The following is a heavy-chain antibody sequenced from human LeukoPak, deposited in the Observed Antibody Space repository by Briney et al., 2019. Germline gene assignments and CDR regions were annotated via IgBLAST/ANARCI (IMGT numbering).Heavy chain of an antibody. V-gene: IGHV1-69*13. CDR3: ARDQTNYYDSSGYYYAFDY. Sequence: GASVKVSCKASGGTFSSYAISWVRQAPGQGLEWMGGIIPIFGTANYAQKFQGRVTITADDSTSTAYMELGSLRSEDTAVYYCARDQTNYYDSSGYYYAFDYWGQGTLVTVSS. D-gene: IGHD3-22*01. J-gene: IGHJ4*02. CDR2: IIPIFGTA. CDR1: GGTFSSYA.